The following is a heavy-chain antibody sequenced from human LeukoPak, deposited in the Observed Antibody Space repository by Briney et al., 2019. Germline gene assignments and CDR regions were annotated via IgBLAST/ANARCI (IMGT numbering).Heavy chain of an antibody. CDR2: ISSTISYT. CDR1: GFTFSDYY. CDR3: ARDRGGKDY. Sequence: PGGSLRLSCSASGFTFSDYYMSCIRQAPVKGLESVSYISSTISYTNYADSVKGRFTISRDNAKTSLHLQMNSLTADETAIYYCARDRGGKDYWGQGTLVTVSS. V-gene: IGHV3-11*05. D-gene: IGHD3-10*01. J-gene: IGHJ4*02.